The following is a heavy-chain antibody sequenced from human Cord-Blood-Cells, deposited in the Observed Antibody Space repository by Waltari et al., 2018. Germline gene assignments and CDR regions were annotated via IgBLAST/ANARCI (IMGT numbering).Heavy chain of an antibody. CDR2: MNPNSGNT. J-gene: IGHJ3*02. Sequence: QVQLVQSGAEVKKPGASVKVSCKASGYTFTSYDINWVRQATGQGLEWMGSMNPNSGNTGYAQKFQGRVTITRNTSISTAYMELSSLGSEDTAVYYCARVGYSSSWYAFDIWGQGTMVTVSS. V-gene: IGHV1-8*03. CDR1: GYTFTSYD. D-gene: IGHD6-13*01. CDR3: ARVGYSSSWYAFDI.